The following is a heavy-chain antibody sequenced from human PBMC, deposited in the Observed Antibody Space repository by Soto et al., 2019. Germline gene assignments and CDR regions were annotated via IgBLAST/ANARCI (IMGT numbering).Heavy chain of an antibody. Sequence: GGSLRLSSAASGVTFRSYAMSWVRQATGKGLEWVSAISGSGGSTYYADSVKGRFTISRDNSKNTLYLQMNSLRAEDTAVYYCAKDFLVTMVPIFDYWGQGTLVTVS. V-gene: IGHV3-23*01. CDR1: GVTFRSYA. CDR2: ISGSGGST. D-gene: IGHD3-10*01. CDR3: AKDFLVTMVPIFDY. J-gene: IGHJ4*02.